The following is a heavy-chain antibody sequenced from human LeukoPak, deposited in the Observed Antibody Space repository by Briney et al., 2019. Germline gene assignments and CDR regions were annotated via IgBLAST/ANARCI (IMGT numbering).Heavy chain of an antibody. CDR2: LNGSGTGT. CDR3: AKRRSSGQPDFDY. D-gene: IGHD6-19*01. J-gene: IGHJ4*02. V-gene: IGHV3-23*01. CDR1: GFTLSSYG. Sequence: GGSLRLAWAAYGFTLSSYGMTWVRRAPGKGLEWVSGLNGSGTGTSYADSVKGRFTISRDNSKNTLYLQMSSLRAEDTAVYYCAKRRSSGQPDFDYRGQGTLVTVSS.